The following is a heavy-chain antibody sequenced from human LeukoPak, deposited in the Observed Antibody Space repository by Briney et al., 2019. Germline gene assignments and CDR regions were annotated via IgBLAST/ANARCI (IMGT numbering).Heavy chain of an antibody. Sequence: SGPTLVNPTQTLTLTCTFSGFPLSPSGMCVSWIRQPPGKALEWLARIDCDDDKYHSTSLKTRLTISKDTSKNQVVLTMTNMDPVDTATYYCARSPYYYDSSGYAINWFDPWGQGTLVTVSS. V-gene: IGHV2-70*11. CDR1: GFPLSPSGMC. CDR2: IDCDDDK. J-gene: IGHJ5*02. CDR3: ARSPYYYDSSGYAINWFDP. D-gene: IGHD3-22*01.